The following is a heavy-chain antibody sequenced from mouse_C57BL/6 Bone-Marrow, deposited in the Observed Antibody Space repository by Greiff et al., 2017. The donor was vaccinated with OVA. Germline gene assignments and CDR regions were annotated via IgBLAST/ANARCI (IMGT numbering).Heavy chain of an antibody. CDR2: IYWDDDK. CDR3: ARTMYYYGSSYYAMDY. D-gene: IGHD1-1*01. J-gene: IGHJ4*01. V-gene: IGHV8-12*01. Sequence: VTLKVSGPGILQSSQTLSLTCSFSGFSLSTSGMGVSWIRQPSGKGLEWLAHIYWDDDKRYNPSLKSRLTISKDTSRNQVFLKITSVDTADTATYYCARTMYYYGSSYYAMDYWGQGTSVTVSS. CDR1: GFSLSTSGMG.